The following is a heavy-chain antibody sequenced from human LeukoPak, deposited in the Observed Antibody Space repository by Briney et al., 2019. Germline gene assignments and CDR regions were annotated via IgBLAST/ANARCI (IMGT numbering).Heavy chain of an antibody. Sequence: GGSLRLSCAASGFTFNTYGMSWVRQAPGKGLEWVSTISGSGGITYQMDSVKGRFTISRDNSKNTLYLQMNSLRAEDTAIYYCAKDKYWYSSGWTFDYWGQGTLVTASS. J-gene: IGHJ4*02. CDR2: ISGSGGIT. CDR3: AKDKYWYSSGWTFDY. V-gene: IGHV3-23*01. CDR1: GFTFNTYG. D-gene: IGHD6-19*01.